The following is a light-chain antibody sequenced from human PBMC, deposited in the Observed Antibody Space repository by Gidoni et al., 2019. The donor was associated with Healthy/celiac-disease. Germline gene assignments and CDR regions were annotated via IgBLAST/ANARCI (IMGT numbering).Light chain of an antibody. J-gene: IGLJ2*01. Sequence: QSVLTQPPSASATPVQRVTISCSGSSSNIGSNYVYWYQQLPGTAPKLLIYRNNQRPSGVPDRFSGSKSGTSASLAISGLRSEDEADYYCAAWDDSLSALVFGGGTKLTVL. CDR2: RNN. CDR1: SSNIGSNY. CDR3: AAWDDSLSALV. V-gene: IGLV1-47*01.